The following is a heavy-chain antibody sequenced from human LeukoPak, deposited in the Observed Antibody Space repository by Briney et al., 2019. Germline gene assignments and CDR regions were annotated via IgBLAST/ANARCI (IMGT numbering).Heavy chain of an antibody. J-gene: IGHJ4*02. Sequence: SETLSLTCIVSGVSITSYYWSWVRQPPGKGLEWIGYIYYTGTTTYNPSLKSRVTMSLDTSKNQFSLKLSSVAAADPAVYYCANYDGGPRYGGQGTLATVSS. CDR1: GVSITSYY. CDR2: IYYTGTT. V-gene: IGHV4-59*08. CDR3: ANYDGGPRY. D-gene: IGHD3-22*01.